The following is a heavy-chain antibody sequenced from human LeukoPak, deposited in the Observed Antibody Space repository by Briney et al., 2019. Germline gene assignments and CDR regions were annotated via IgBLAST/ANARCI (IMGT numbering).Heavy chain of an antibody. Sequence: PSETLSLTCTVSGGSISRGTYYWGWIRQPPGKGLQWIGSVSYSGNTYSNPSLASRVTMSVDTSKNQFSLKLSSVTAADTAVYYCARGPPPDFDYWGQGTLVTVST. CDR2: VSYSGNT. V-gene: IGHV4-39*07. J-gene: IGHJ4*02. CDR1: GGSISRGTYY. CDR3: ARGPPPDFDY.